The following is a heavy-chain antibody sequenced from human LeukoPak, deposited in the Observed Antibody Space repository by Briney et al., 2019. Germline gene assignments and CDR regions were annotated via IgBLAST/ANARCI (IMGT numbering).Heavy chain of an antibody. CDR3: AKDKWFGGLSPCDY. J-gene: IGHJ4*02. V-gene: IGHV3-23*01. Sequence: GGSLRLSCAASGFTFSSYAMSWVRQAPGKGLEWVSAISGSGGSTYYADSVKGRFTISRDNSKNTLYLQMNSLRAEDTAVYYCAKDKWFGGLSPCDYWGQGTLVTVSS. CDR1: GFTFSSYA. CDR2: ISGSGGST. D-gene: IGHD3-10*01.